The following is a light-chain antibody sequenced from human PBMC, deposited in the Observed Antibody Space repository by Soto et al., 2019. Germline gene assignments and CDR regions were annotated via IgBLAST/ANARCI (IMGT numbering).Light chain of an antibody. J-gene: IGKJ5*01. V-gene: IGKV3-11*01. CDR1: QSIYSRY. CDR2: DAS. Sequence: EIVLTQSPGTLSSSPGERATLSCRASQSIYSRYLAWYQQRPGQPPRLLIYDASYRATGIPARFIGSGSGTDFTLTISSLEPEDFAVYYCQQRQYWPPITFGQGTRLEIK. CDR3: QQRQYWPPIT.